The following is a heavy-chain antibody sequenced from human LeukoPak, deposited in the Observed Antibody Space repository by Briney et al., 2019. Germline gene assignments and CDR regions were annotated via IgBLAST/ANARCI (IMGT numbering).Heavy chain of an antibody. CDR3: GRWWLLLNAFDI. D-gene: IGHD3-22*01. J-gene: IGHJ3*02. CDR2: IYYSGST. CDR1: GGSISSYY. Sequence: SETLSLTCTVSGGSISSYYWSWIRQPPGKGLEWIGYIYYSGSTNYNPSLRSRVTISVDTSKNQFSLKLRSVTAADTAVYYCGRWWLLLNAFDIWGQGTMVTVSS. V-gene: IGHV4-59*01.